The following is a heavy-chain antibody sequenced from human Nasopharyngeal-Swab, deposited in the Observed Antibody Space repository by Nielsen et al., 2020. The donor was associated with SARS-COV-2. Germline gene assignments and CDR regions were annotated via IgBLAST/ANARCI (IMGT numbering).Heavy chain of an antibody. D-gene: IGHD2/OR15-2a*01. Sequence: SCAAAVLPFSSYGMHWVRQDPGRGLEWLTFIAYDGRTKYSADSVRGRFTVSRDNSKSTLHLQMNRLRAEDTATYYCAREGIDAFDIWGQGTMVTVSS. CDR3: AREGIDAFDI. J-gene: IGHJ3*02. CDR1: VLPFSSYG. V-gene: IGHV3-30*03. CDR2: IAYDGRTK.